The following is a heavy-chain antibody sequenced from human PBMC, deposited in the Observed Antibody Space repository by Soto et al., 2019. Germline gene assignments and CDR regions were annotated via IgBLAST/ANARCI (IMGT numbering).Heavy chain of an antibody. J-gene: IGHJ4*02. CDR1: GYTFSIYY. CDR3: ARLLAPYCGGDCYSGFDY. CDR2: IDPSGGRT. Sequence: ASVKVSCKASGYTFSIYYIHWVRLAPGQGLEWMGVIDPSGGRTYYAQNFQGRITLTRDTSTSTVYMELSSLRSQDTAVYYCARLLAPYCGGDCYSGFDYWGQGTQVTVSS. D-gene: IGHD2-21*02. V-gene: IGHV1-46*01.